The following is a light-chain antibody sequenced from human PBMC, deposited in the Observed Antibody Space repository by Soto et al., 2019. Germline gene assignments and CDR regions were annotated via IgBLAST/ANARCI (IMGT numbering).Light chain of an antibody. J-gene: IGKJ5*01. V-gene: IGKV1-12*01. CDR3: QQAHTFPVT. CDR1: QGISSW. CDR2: AAS. Sequence: DIQMTQSPSSVSAAVGDRVTITCRASQGISSWLAWYQQQPGRAPKLLIYAASTLQRGVPSRFSGSGSGTDFSLTISSLQPEDFATYYCQQAHTFPVTFGQGTRLEI.